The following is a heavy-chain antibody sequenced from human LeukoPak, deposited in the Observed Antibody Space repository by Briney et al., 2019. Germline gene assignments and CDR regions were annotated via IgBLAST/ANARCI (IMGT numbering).Heavy chain of an antibody. CDR2: ISGSGGST. V-gene: IGHV3-23*01. J-gene: IGHJ4*02. CDR3: AKLSGGSYWGGTDY. CDR1: GFTFSSYA. D-gene: IGHD1-26*01. Sequence: PGGSLRLSCAASGFTFSSYAMSWVRQAPGKGLEWVSAISGSGGSTYYAESVKGRFTISRDNSKNTLYLQMNSLRAEDTAVYYCAKLSGGSYWGGTDYWGQGTLVTVSS.